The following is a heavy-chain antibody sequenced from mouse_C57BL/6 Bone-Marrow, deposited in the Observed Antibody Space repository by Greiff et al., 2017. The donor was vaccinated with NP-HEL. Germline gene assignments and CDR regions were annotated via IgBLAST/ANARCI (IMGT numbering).Heavy chain of an antibody. CDR1: GYTFKDYY. J-gene: IGHJ4*01. V-gene: IGHV14-1*01. CDR2: IHPDNGGT. Sequence: VQLQQPGAELVRPGASVKLSCTASGYTFKDYYMHWVKQRPEQGLEWIGMIHPDNGGTNYDSKFQGKATLTADTSSNPAYLQLSSLTSEDSAVYYCTLLWRRDAMDCWGQGTSVTVSS. D-gene: IGHD2-13*01. CDR3: TLLWRRDAMDC.